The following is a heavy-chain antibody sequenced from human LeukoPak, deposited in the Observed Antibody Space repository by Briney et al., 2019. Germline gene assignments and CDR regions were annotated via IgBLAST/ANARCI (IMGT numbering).Heavy chain of an antibody. CDR1: GFTFSSYG. D-gene: IGHD7-27*01. J-gene: IGHJ3*02. Sequence: GRSLRLSCAASGFTFSSYGMHWVRQAPGKGLEWVAVISYDGTNKYYADSVKGRFTISRDNAKNSLYLQMNSLRAEDTAVYYCARIREAQSSNWEDAFDIWGQGTMVTVSS. CDR3: ARIREAQSSNWEDAFDI. V-gene: IGHV3-30*03. CDR2: ISYDGTNK.